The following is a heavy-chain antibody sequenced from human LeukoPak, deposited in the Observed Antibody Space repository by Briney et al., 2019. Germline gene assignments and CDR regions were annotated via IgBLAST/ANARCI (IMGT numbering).Heavy chain of an antibody. Sequence: GGSLRLSCAASGFTFSAYWMSWVRQAPGKGLEWVANIKQDGSEKNYVDSVKGRFTISRDNAKNTVSLQMNSLRAEDTGVYYCARAPSEIGGYYPEYFRHWGQGTLVTVSP. V-gene: IGHV3-7*01. D-gene: IGHD3-22*01. J-gene: IGHJ1*01. CDR2: IKQDGSEK. CDR3: ARAPSEIGGYYPEYFRH. CDR1: GFTFSAYW.